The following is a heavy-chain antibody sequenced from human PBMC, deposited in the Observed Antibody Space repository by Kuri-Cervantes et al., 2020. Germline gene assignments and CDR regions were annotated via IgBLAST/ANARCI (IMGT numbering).Heavy chain of an antibody. D-gene: IGHD4-17*01. V-gene: IGHV3-30*04. CDR2: ISYDGRTE. J-gene: IGHJ3*02. CDR3: AKDMLWLSHDYGDLDAFDI. Sequence: GGSLRLSCAASGFTFSEYTMRWVRQAPGKGLEWVAFISYDGRTEYYADSVKGRFTISRDNSKNTLYLQMNSLRAEDTAVYYCAKDMLWLSHDYGDLDAFDIWGQGTMVTVSS. CDR1: GFTFSEYT.